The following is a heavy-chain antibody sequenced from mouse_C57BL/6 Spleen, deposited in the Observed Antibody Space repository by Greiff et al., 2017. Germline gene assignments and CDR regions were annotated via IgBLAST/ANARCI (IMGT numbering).Heavy chain of an antibody. J-gene: IGHJ1*03. CDR1: GYAFSSSW. CDR2: IYPGDGDT. V-gene: IGHV1-82*01. CDR3: ARDDYGSSSGYFDV. Sequence: QVQLKQSGPELVKPGASVKISCKASGYAFSSSWMNWVKQRPGKGLEWIGRIYPGDGDTNYNGKFKGKATLTADKSSSTAYMQLSSLTSEDSAVYFCARDDYGSSSGYFDVWGTGTTVTVSS. D-gene: IGHD1-1*01.